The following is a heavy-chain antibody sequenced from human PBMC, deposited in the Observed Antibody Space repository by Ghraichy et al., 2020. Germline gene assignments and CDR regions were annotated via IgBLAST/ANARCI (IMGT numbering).Heavy chain of an antibody. J-gene: IGHJ4*02. CDR3: ARDPPRGMQLWYC. CDR2: ISASSRYV. V-gene: IGHV3-21*01. CDR1: GFNFSGYA. Sequence: GGSLRLSCDASGFNFSGYAMNWVRQAPGKGLEWISSISASSRYVAHADAVKGRFTISRDNARNSLFLQMDDLGDEDSAIYYCARDPPRGMQLWYCWGQGTELIVSS. D-gene: IGHD2-15*01.